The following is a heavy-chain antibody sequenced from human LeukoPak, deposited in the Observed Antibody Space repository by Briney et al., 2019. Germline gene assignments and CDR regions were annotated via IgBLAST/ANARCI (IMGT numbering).Heavy chain of an antibody. Sequence: SETLSLTCTVSGGSITSYCWSWIRQPPGKGLEWIAYIYYSGSTNYNPSLKSRVTISVDTSKNQFSLKLSSVTAADTAVYYCARGGIVGATVKGAFDYWGQGTLVTVSS. CDR3: ARGGIVGATVKGAFDY. CDR1: GGSITSYC. V-gene: IGHV4-59*01. D-gene: IGHD1-26*01. CDR2: IYYSGST. J-gene: IGHJ4*02.